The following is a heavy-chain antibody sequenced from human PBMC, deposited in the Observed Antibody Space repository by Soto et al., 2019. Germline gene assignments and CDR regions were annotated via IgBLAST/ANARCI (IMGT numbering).Heavy chain of an antibody. J-gene: IGHJ3*02. CDR1: GFTFSSYA. Sequence: PGGSLRLSCAASGFTFSSYAMSGVRQAPGKGLEWVSAISGSGGSTYYADSVKGRFTISRDNSKNTLYLQMNSLRAEDTAVYYCAKVGGELGYCSGGSCKPYAFDAFDIWGQGTMVTVSS. V-gene: IGHV3-23*01. D-gene: IGHD2-15*01. CDR2: ISGSGGST. CDR3: AKVGGELGYCSGGSCKPYAFDAFDI.